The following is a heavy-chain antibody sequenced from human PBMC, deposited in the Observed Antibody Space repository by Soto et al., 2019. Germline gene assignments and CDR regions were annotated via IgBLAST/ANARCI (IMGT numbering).Heavy chain of an antibody. CDR3: ASLVVPYYDIWTGYYTYYYYGMDV. V-gene: IGHV1-69*13. D-gene: IGHD3-9*01. J-gene: IGHJ6*02. Sequence: ASVKVSCKASGGTFSSYAISWVRQAPGQGLEWMGGIIPIFGTANYAQKFQGRVTITADESTSTAYMELSSLRSEDTAVYYCASLVVPYYDIWTGYYTYYYYGMDVWGQGTTVTVSS. CDR1: GGTFSSYA. CDR2: IIPIFGTA.